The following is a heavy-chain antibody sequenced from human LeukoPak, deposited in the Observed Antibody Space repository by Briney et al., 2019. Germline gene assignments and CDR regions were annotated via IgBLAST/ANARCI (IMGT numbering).Heavy chain of an antibody. D-gene: IGHD2-21*01. J-gene: IGHJ4*02. V-gene: IGHV3-48*03. CDR2: FSSSGSTT. CDR3: ARDGGGAPLPDW. CDR1: GFTFSSYE. Sequence: GGSLRLSCAASGFTFSSYEMNGVRQAPGKGLEWVSYFSSSGSTTYYADSVKGRFTISRDNAKNSLYLQMNSLGAEDTAVYYCARDGGGAPLPDWWGQGTLVTVSS.